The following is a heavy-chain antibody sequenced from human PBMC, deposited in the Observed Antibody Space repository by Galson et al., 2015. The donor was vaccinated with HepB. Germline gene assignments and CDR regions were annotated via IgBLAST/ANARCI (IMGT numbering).Heavy chain of an antibody. Sequence: SVKVSCKASGGTFSSYAISWVRQAPGQGLEWMGRIIPILGIANYAQKFQGRVTITADKSTSTAYMELSSLRSEDTAVYYCARELVAGLNVYLDPWGQGTLVTVSS. CDR2: IIPILGIA. D-gene: IGHD6-19*01. CDR3: ARELVAGLNVYLDP. J-gene: IGHJ5*02. V-gene: IGHV1-69*04. CDR1: GGTFSSYA.